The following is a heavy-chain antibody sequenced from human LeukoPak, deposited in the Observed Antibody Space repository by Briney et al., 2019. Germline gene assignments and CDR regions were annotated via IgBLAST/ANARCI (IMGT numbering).Heavy chain of an antibody. Sequence: GRSLRLSCVASGFTFDDFAMHWVRQAPGKGLEWVSGISWNSGNIGYADSVKGRFTISRDNAKNSLYLQMNSLRAEDTAFYYCAKDIYSSNWYTFDYWGQGTLVTVSS. V-gene: IGHV3-9*01. J-gene: IGHJ4*02. D-gene: IGHD6-13*01. CDR1: GFTFDDFA. CDR2: ISWNSGNI. CDR3: AKDIYSSNWYTFDY.